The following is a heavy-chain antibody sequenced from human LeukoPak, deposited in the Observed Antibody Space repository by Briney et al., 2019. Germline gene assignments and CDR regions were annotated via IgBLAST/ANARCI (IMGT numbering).Heavy chain of an antibody. J-gene: IGHJ4*02. CDR3: AKEANYYDSSYFDY. Sequence: PGRSLRLSCAASGFTFDDYAMHWVRQAPGKGLEWVSGISWNSGSIGYADSVKGRFTISRDNAKNSLYLQINSLRAEDTALYYCAKEANYYDSSYFDYWGQGTLVTVSS. CDR1: GFTFDDYA. V-gene: IGHV3-9*01. D-gene: IGHD3-22*01. CDR2: ISWNSGSI.